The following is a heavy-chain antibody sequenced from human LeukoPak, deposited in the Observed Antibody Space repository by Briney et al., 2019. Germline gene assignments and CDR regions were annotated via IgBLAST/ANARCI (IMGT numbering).Heavy chain of an antibody. D-gene: IGHD6-6*01. J-gene: IGHJ5*02. V-gene: IGHV3-48*01. CDR2: ISSSSSTI. CDR3: ARLGTYRGSSSVSDWFDP. CDR1: GFTFSSYS. Sequence: GGSLRLPCAASGFTFSSYSMSWVRQAPGKGLEWVSYISSSSSTIYYADSVKGRFTISRANAKNSLYLQMNSLRAEDTAVYYCARLGTYRGSSSVSDWFDPWGQGTLVTVSS.